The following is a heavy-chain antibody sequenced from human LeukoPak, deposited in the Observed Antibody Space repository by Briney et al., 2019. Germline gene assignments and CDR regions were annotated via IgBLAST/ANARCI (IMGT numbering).Heavy chain of an antibody. V-gene: IGHV3-23*01. CDR3: AKTTTGYSSGRYPGWPVDY. D-gene: IGHD6-19*01. Sequence: XLXXAXXGFTFSSYAVSWVRQAPGKGREWVSAISGSGGGTYYADSGKGRFTISRDNSKNPLYLQMNSLSTEDTAVYYCAKTTTGYSSGRYPGWPVDYWGQGTLVTVSS. J-gene: IGHJ4*02. CDR2: ISGSGGGT. CDR1: GFTFSSYA.